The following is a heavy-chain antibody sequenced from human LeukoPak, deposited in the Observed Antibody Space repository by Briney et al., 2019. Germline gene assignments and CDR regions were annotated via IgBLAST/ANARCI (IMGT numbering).Heavy chain of an antibody. D-gene: IGHD4-11*01. CDR2: IDWGDEK. Sequence: KESGPTLVNPTQTLTLTCTFSGFSLTTRGMCVSWIRQPPGKALEWLARIDWGDEKFYRTSLKTRLTIAKDTSKHQVVLTMTNVDPVDTATYYCARNYRNTLGGHFDIWGQGTMVSVSS. CDR1: GFSLTTRGMC. V-gene: IGHV2-70*04. J-gene: IGHJ3*02. CDR3: ARNYRNTLGGHFDI.